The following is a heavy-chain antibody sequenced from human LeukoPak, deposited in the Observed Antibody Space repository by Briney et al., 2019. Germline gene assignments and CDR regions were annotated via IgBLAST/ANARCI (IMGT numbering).Heavy chain of an antibody. Sequence: GEPLNISCKGSGFSFTSYWIGWVRQMPGKGLEWMGIIYPGDSDTRYSPSFQGKVTLSADKSISTAYLQWSSLQASDTAMYYCARRDSSWYPGDYYYYYMDVWGKGTTVTVSS. V-gene: IGHV5-51*01. CDR3: ARRDSSWYPGDYYYYYMDV. J-gene: IGHJ6*03. CDR2: IYPGDSDT. D-gene: IGHD6-13*01. CDR1: GFSFTSYW.